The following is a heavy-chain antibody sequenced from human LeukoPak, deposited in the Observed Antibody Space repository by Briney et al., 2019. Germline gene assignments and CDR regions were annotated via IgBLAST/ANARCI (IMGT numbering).Heavy chain of an antibody. CDR1: GGSISSYY. CDR2: IYYCGST. D-gene: IGHD1-7*01. J-gene: IGHJ4*02. CDR3: ARAELELRRVFDY. Sequence: SETLSLTCTVSGGSISSYYWSWIRQPPGKGLEWIGYIYYCGSTNYNPSLKSRVTISVDTSKNQFSLKLSSVTAADTAVYYCARAELELRRVFDYWGQGTLVTVSS. V-gene: IGHV4-59*01.